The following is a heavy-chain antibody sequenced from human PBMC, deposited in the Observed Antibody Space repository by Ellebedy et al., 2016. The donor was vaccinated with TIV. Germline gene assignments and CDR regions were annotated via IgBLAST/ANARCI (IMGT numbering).Heavy chain of an antibody. CDR2: SSGTGANT. CDR1: GFTLNTYA. J-gene: IGHJ4*02. D-gene: IGHD5-24*01. CDR3: VRVCYNNIPFDC. V-gene: IGHV3-23*01. Sequence: GESLKISCAASGFTLNTYAMNWVRQAPRKGLEWVAASSGTGANTYHADSVKGRFTISRDNSKNILFLQMNSLRVEDTAVYYCVRVCYNNIPFDCWGQGTRVTVSS.